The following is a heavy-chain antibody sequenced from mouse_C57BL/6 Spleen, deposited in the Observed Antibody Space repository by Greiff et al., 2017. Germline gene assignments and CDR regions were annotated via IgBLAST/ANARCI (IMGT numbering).Heavy chain of an antibody. CDR3: ARSDAMDY. CDR2: IYPRDGSN. J-gene: IGHJ4*01. Sequence: VQLQQSGPELVKPGASVKLSCKASGYTFTSYDINWVKQRPGQGLEWIGWIYPRDGSNTYNEKFKGKATLTVDTSSSTAYMELHSLTSEDSAVYFCARSDAMDYWGQGTSVTVSS. CDR1: GYTFTSYD. V-gene: IGHV1-85*01.